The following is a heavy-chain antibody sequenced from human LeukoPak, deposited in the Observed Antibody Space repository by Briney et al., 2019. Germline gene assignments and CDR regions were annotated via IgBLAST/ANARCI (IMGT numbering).Heavy chain of an antibody. J-gene: IGHJ6*03. V-gene: IGHV1-46*01. CDR1: GYTFTSYY. CDR2: INLSGGST. Sequence: ASVKVSCKASGYTFTSYYMHWVRQAPGQGLEWMGIINLSGGSTSYAQKFQGRVTMTRDMSTSTVYMELSSLRSEDTAVYYCARDLSGSTIYYYYYMDVWGKGTTVTVSS. CDR3: ARDLSGSTIYYYYYMDV. D-gene: IGHD1-26*01.